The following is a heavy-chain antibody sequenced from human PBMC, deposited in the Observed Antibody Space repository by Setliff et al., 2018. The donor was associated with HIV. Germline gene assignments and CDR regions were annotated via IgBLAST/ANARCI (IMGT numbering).Heavy chain of an antibody. CDR3: AKARGITMVRGVIIPGY. J-gene: IGHJ4*02. Sequence: PGGSLRLSCAASGFTFSSYAMNWIRQAPGKGLEWVAVIWYDGSNKYYADSVKGRFTISRDNSKNTLYLQMNSLRAEDTAVYYCAKARGITMVRGVIIPGYWGQGTLVTVSS. V-gene: IGHV3-33*06. CDR2: IWYDGSNK. CDR1: GFTFSSYA. D-gene: IGHD3-10*01.